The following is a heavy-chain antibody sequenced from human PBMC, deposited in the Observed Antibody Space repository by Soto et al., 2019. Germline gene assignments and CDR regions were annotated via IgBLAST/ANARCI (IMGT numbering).Heavy chain of an antibody. CDR3: ASEGKGTTGTTKRLSDYYGMDV. D-gene: IGHD1-1*01. CDR2: INHSGST. J-gene: IGHJ6*02. Sequence: SETLSLTCAVYGGSFSGYYWSWIRQPPGKGLEWIGEINHSGSTNYTPSLKSRVTISVDTSKNQFSLKLSSVTAADTAVYYCASEGKGTTGTTKRLSDYYGMDVWGQGTTVTVSS. V-gene: IGHV4-34*01. CDR1: GGSFSGYY.